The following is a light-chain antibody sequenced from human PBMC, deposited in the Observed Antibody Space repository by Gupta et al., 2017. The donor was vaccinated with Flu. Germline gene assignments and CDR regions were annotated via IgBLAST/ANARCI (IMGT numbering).Light chain of an antibody. J-gene: IGLJ2*01. V-gene: IGLV1-47*01. Sequence: QAVLTQLPSASGTPGQTVTIACSGSSSNIGSNYVHWHHQLPVEALKLLIYGNNQRPSGLPDRFSGSTSGNSACMAIRGLRSEDEADYYCAAWDDSLSGNVVFGGGTKLTIL. CDR1: SSNIGSNY. CDR2: GNN. CDR3: AAWDDSLSGNVV.